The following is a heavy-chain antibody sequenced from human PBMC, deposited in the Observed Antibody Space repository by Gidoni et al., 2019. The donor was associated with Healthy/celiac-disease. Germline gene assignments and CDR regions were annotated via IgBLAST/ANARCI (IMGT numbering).Heavy chain of an antibody. J-gene: IGHJ6*02. CDR2: INTNRGGR. V-gene: IGHV1-2*06. Sequence: QVQPVQAPAEVKKPGASVKVSCTAAGSSFTGYYMHSVGQAPGQGLEWMGRINTNRGGRNDAEKFQCKGTVTRDTAISTAYMELSRLRSNDTAVYYCASGSYGIYCGPNYYYGMDVWGQGTTVTVSS. D-gene: IGHD1-26*01. CDR1: GSSFTGYY. CDR3: ASGSYGIYCGPNYYYGMDV.